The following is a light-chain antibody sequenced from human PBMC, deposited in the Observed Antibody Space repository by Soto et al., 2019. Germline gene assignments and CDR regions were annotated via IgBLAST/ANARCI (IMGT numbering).Light chain of an antibody. CDR3: QSYDSSLSGSYV. J-gene: IGLJ1*01. CDR2: GNN. Sequence: QSVLTQPPSVSGAPGQRVTISCTGSSSNIGAGYDVHWYQRLPGTAPKVLIYGNNNRPSGVPDRFSGSKSGTSASLAITGLQAEDEADYYCQSYDSSLSGSYVFGTGTKVIVL. CDR1: SSNIGAGYD. V-gene: IGLV1-40*01.